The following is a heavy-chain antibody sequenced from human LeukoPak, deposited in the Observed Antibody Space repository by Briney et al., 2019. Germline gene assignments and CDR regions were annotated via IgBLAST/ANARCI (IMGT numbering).Heavy chain of an antibody. D-gene: IGHD6-13*01. V-gene: IGHV3-23*01. CDR2: ISGSGGST. J-gene: IGHJ6*02. CDR1: GFTFSSYA. CDR3: AKFLYSSSWYVEGSYGMDV. Sequence: PGGSLRLSCAASGFTFSSYAMSWVRQAPGKGLEWVSAISGSGGSTYYADSVKGRFTISRDNSKNTLYLQMNSLRAEDTAVYYCAKFLYSSSWYVEGSYGMDVWGQGTTVTVSS.